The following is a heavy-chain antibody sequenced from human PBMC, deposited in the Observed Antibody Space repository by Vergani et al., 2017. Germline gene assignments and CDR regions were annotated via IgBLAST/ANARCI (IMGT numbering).Heavy chain of an antibody. CDR1: GFTFSSYG. J-gene: IGHJ6*02. D-gene: IGHD2-2*01. V-gene: IGHV3-33*01. Sequence: QVQLVESGGGVVQPGRSLRLSCAASGFTFSSYGMHSVRQAPGKGLEWVAVIWYDGSNKYYADSVKGRFTISRDNSKNTLYLQMNSLRAEDTAVYYCAREGYCSRTSCWGRGMDVWGQGTTVTVSS. CDR3: AREGYCSRTSCWGRGMDV. CDR2: IWYDGSNK.